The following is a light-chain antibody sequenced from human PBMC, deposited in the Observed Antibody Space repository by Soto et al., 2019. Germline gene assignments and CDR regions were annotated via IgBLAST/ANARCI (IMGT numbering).Light chain of an antibody. CDR3: SSYTRGSTYV. Sequence: QSALTQPASVSGSPRQSITISCTGTSSDVGGYNYVSWYQHHPGKAPKLMIYEVSNRPPGVSNRFSGSKSGNTASLTISGLQAEDEADYYCSSYTRGSTYVFGTGTKVTGL. CDR1: SSDVGGYNY. J-gene: IGLJ1*01. CDR2: EVS. V-gene: IGLV2-14*01.